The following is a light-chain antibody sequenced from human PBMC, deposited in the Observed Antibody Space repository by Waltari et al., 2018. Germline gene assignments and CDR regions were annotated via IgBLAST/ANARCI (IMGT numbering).Light chain of an antibody. Sequence: DLQLTQSPPSLSASVGDRVTITCRASQSISSYLNWYQQKPGKAPKLLIYAASSLQSGVPSRFSGSVSGTDFTLTISSLQPEDFATYYCQQSYSTLPYTFGQGTKLEIK. J-gene: IGKJ2*01. CDR1: QSISSY. V-gene: IGKV1-39*01. CDR3: QQSYSTLPYT. CDR2: AAS.